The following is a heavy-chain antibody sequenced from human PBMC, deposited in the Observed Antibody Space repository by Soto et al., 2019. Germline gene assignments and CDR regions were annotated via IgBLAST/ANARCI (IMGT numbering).Heavy chain of an antibody. V-gene: IGHV4-34*01. D-gene: IGHD6-13*01. J-gene: IGHJ4*02. CDR2: INHSGST. CDR3: ARGGGLYSSSWYGGD. Sequence: SETLSLTCAVYGGSFSGYYWSWIRQPPGKGLEWIGEINHSGSTNYNPSLKSRVTISVDTSKNQFSLKLSSVTAADTAVYYCARGGGLYSSSWYGGDWGQGTLVTVSS. CDR1: GGSFSGYY.